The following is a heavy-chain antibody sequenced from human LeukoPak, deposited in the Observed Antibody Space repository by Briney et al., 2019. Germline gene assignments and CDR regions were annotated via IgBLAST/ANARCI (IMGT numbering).Heavy chain of an antibody. CDR2: FYHTGST. V-gene: IGHV4-39*01. J-gene: IGHJ5*02. CDR3: ARRSGDWAVNWFDP. D-gene: IGHD2-21*02. CDR1: GGSITGSTYY. Sequence: PSETLSLTCTVSGGSITGSTYYWAWFRQPPGKGLEWIGSFYHTGSTYYSPSLKSRVSLLLDTSKSQFSLKVTSVTAADTAVYYCARRSGDWAVNWFDPWGQGTLVSVSS.